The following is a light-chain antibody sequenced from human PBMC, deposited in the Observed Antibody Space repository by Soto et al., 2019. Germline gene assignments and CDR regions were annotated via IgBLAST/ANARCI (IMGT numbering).Light chain of an antibody. V-gene: IGKV3-20*01. CDR3: QQYGSSPLYT. Sequence: EIVLTQSPGTLSLSPGERATLSCRASQSVSSSYLAWYQQKPGQAPRLLIYGASSRATGIPDRFSGSGSGTDFTLTISRLEPEDLAVYSCQQYGSSPLYTFGQGNTLESK. CDR2: GAS. J-gene: IGKJ2*01. CDR1: QSVSSSY.